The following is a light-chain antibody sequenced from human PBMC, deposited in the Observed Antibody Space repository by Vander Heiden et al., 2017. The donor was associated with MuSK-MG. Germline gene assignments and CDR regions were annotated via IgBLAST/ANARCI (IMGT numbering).Light chain of an antibody. Sequence: EIVMTQSPATLSVSPGERATLSCRASQSVSSNLAWYQQKPGQTPRLLIYDASTRATGIPARFSGAGSGTEFTLTISSLQSEDVAVYCCQQYNNWPRNTFGQGTRLEIK. J-gene: IGKJ5*01. V-gene: IGKV3-15*01. CDR2: DAS. CDR1: QSVSSN. CDR3: QQYNNWPRNT.